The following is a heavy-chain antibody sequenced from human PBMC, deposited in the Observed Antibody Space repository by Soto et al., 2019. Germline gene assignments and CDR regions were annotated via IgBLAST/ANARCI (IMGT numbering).Heavy chain of an antibody. V-gene: IGHV3-30-3*01. J-gene: IGHJ4*02. CDR1: GFTFSNYA. D-gene: IGHD6-13*01. Sequence: GGSLRLSCAASGFTFSNYALHWVRQAPGKGLEWVAVISDDGSNKYYADSVKGRFTISRDNSKNTLYLQMNSLRAEDTAMYYCARDRFASSWSYFDYWGQGTPVTVSS. CDR2: ISDDGSNK. CDR3: ARDRFASSWSYFDY.